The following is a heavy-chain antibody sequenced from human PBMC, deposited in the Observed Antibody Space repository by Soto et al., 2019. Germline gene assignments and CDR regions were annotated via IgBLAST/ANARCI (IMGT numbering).Heavy chain of an antibody. CDR3: ARRHPPSYTSDY. D-gene: IGHD4-4*01. J-gene: IGHJ4*02. V-gene: IGHV3-74*01. CDR2: INDDGRRT. CDR1: GFTFSSDW. Sequence: EVQMVESGGGLVQPGGSLRLSCAASGFTFSSDWMHWVRQAPGKGLEWVSRINDDGRRTSYADSVKGRFTISRDNAKNTLYLQMNSLRDDDTAIYYCARRHPPSYTSDYWGQGTLVTVSS.